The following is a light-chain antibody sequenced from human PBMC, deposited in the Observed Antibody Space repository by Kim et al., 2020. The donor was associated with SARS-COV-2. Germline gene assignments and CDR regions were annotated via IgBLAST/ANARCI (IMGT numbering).Light chain of an antibody. J-gene: IGLJ3*02. V-gene: IGLV3-21*04. CDR1: NIGSKS. Sequence: SYELTQPPSVSVAQGKTARITCGGNNIGSKSVHWYQQKPGQAPVLVIYYDSDRPSGIPERLSGSNSGNTATLTISRVEAGDEADYYCQVWDSSSDNRVFG. CDR3: QVWDSSSDNRV. CDR2: YDS.